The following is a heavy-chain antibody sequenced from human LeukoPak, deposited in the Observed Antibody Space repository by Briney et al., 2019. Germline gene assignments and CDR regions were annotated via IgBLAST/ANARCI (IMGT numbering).Heavy chain of an antibody. V-gene: IGHV3-9*01. Sequence: PGGSLRLSCAASGFTFDDYAMHWVRQAPGKGLEWVSGISWNSGSIGYADSVKGRFTISRDNAKNALYLQMNSLRAEDTAVYYCARWMMGPAAGNLSPYYYYYMDVWGKGTTVTVSS. CDR3: ARWMMGPAAGNLSPYYYYYMDV. CDR2: ISWNSGSI. D-gene: IGHD6-13*01. J-gene: IGHJ6*03. CDR1: GFTFDDYA.